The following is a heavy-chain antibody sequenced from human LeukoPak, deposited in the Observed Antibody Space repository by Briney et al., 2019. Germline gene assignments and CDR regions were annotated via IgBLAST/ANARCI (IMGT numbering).Heavy chain of an antibody. D-gene: IGHD5-18*01. J-gene: IGHJ4*02. V-gene: IGHV3-48*03. CDR3: ARGFRDTAMFLDY. CDR2: ISGSSSNV. Sequence: GGSLRLSCAASGFTFSSYEMNWVRQAPGKGLEWISAISGSSSNVYYAASVRGRFTISGDNAENSLYLQLNTMRAEDTAVYYCARGFRDTAMFLDYWGQGTLVTVSS. CDR1: GFTFSSYE.